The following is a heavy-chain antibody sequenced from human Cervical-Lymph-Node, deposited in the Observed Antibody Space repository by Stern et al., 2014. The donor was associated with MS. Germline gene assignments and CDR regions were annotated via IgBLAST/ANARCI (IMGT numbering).Heavy chain of an antibody. V-gene: IGHV3-21*01. D-gene: IGHD4-17*01. J-gene: IGHJ4*02. CDR2: ISNNTTHT. CDR1: GFTFSHYS. Sequence: EMQLVESGGGLVKPGESLRLSCDASGFTFSHYSINWVRQAPGKGLEWISSISNNTTHTYYADSVERRFTISRDSAKDSVSLHMVSLRAEDTAVYYCARARVGDYARSPHLDSWGQGTLVTVSS. CDR3: ARARVGDYARSPHLDS.